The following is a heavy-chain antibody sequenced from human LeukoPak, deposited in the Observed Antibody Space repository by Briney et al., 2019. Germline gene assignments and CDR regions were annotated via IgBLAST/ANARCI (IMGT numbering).Heavy chain of an antibody. Sequence: GGSLRLSCAASGLTFTNAWMSWVRQAPGKGLEWVGRIKSKTDGETTDYGAPVKGRFIISRDDSKNTLYLQMNGLKIEDTAVYYCITDPGLWEPIWGQGTMVTVSS. CDR2: IKSKTDGETT. CDR3: ITDPGLWEPI. D-gene: IGHD1-26*01. J-gene: IGHJ3*02. V-gene: IGHV3-15*01. CDR1: GLTFTNAW.